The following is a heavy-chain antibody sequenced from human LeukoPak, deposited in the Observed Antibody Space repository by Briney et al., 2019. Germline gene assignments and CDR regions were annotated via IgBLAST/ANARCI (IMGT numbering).Heavy chain of an antibody. CDR1: GFTFSNYW. D-gene: IGHD1-26*01. CDR3: ARDKTVGATYFDY. V-gene: IGHV3-7*01. J-gene: IGHJ4*02. Sequence: GGSLRLSCAASGFTFSNYWMSWVRQAPGKGLEWVANIRQDGSEIYYVDSVKGRLTISRDNAKNSLYLQMNSLRAEDTAVYYCARDKTVGATYFDYWGQGTLVTVSS. CDR2: IRQDGSEI.